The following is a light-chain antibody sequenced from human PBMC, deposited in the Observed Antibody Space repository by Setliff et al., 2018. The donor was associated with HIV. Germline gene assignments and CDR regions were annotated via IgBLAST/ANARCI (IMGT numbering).Light chain of an antibody. CDR1: SSDVGTYNY. J-gene: IGLJ1*01. CDR3: SSYTSNNLHV. CDR2: EVS. Sequence: QSALAQPASVSGSPGQSITISCTGTSSDVGTYNYVSWYQQHPGKAPKLMIYEVSNRPSGVSNRFSGSKSGNTASLTISGLQAEDEADYYCSSYTSNNLHVFGTGTKVTVL. V-gene: IGLV2-14*01.